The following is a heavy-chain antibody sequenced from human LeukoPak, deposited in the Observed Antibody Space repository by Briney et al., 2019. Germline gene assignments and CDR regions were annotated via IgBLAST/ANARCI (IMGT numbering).Heavy chain of an antibody. Sequence: GGSLRLSCAASGFSISTYPMHWVRQTPGKGLEWVAAISPDGTGKPYADSVKGRFTISRDNSRNTLDLQMDSLRDEDTAVYYCAKTFRTKRTSHAFDIWGQGTMVTVSS. CDR2: ISPDGTGK. J-gene: IGHJ3*02. CDR1: GFSISTYP. D-gene: IGHD3/OR15-3a*01. CDR3: AKTFRTKRTSHAFDI. V-gene: IGHV3-30*18.